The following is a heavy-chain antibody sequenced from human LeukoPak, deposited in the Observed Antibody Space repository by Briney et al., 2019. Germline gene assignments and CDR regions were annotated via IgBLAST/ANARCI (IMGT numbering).Heavy chain of an antibody. CDR2: ISDSGINT. J-gene: IGHJ2*01. CDR1: GFTFNTYA. Sequence: PGGSLRLSCAASGFTFNTYAMTWVRQAPGKGLQWVSAISDSGINTYHADSVKGRFTFSRDNSKNTLYLQMNSLRADDTALYYCAREASSYWYFDLWGRGTLVTVSS. V-gene: IGHV3-23*01. D-gene: IGHD3-10*01. CDR3: AREASSYWYFDL.